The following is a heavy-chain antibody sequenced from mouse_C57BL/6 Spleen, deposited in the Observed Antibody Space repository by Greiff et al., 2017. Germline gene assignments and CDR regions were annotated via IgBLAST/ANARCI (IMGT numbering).Heavy chain of an antibody. CDR1: GYTFTDYY. D-gene: IGHD1-1*01. CDR3: ARGSYYFDY. J-gene: IGHJ2*01. CDR2: INPNNGGT. V-gene: IGHV1-26*01. Sequence: EVQLQQSGPELVKPGASVKISCKASGYTFTDYYMNWVKQSHGKSLEWIGDINPNNGGTSYNQKFKGKATLTVDKSSSTAYMELRSLTSEDSAVYDCARGSYYFDYWGQGTTLTVSS.